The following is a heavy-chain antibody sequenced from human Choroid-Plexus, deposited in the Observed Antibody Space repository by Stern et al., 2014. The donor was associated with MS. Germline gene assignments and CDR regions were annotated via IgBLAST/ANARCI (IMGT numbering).Heavy chain of an antibody. J-gene: IGHJ5*02. D-gene: IGHD2/OR15-2a*01. V-gene: IGHV3-30*18. CDR2: VSYDGSNK. CDR1: GFTFGSCP. Sequence: MQLVESGGGVVHPGRPLRLSGVASGFTFGSCPMHWVPRAPARGLGWGAGVSYDGSNKYYADSVKGRFTISRDNSQNTLYMQMSSLRPEDTAVYYCAKDRQYLTYFFDHWGQGSLVTVSS. CDR3: AKDRQYLTYFFDH.